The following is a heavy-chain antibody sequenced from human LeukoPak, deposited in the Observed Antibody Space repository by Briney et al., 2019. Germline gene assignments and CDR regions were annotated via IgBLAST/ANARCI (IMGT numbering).Heavy chain of an antibody. CDR2: IYHSGST. CDR1: GGSISSYY. D-gene: IGHD4-17*01. Sequence: PSETLSLTCTVSGGSISSYYWSWIRQPPGKGLEWIGYIYHSGSTNYNPSLKSRVTISVDTSKNQFSLKLSSVTAADTAVYYCARVSRTGPTYYFDYWGQGTLVTVSS. V-gene: IGHV4-59*01. J-gene: IGHJ4*02. CDR3: ARVSRTGPTYYFDY.